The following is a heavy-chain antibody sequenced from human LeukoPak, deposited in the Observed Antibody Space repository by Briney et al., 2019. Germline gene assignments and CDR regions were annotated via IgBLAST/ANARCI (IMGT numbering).Heavy chain of an antibody. CDR1: GGSISSGSYY. CDR3: ARDRIVGAPYFDY. Sequence: SQTLSLTCTVSGGSISSGSYYWSWIRQPAGKGLEWIGRIYTSGSTNYNPSLKSRVTISVDTSKNQFSLKLSSVTAADTAVYYCARDRIVGAPYFDYRGQGTLVTVSS. CDR2: IYTSGST. J-gene: IGHJ4*02. D-gene: IGHD1-26*01. V-gene: IGHV4-61*02.